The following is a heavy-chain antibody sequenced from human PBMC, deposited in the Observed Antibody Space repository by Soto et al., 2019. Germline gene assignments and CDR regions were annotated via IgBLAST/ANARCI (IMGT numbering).Heavy chain of an antibody. J-gene: IGHJ6*03. CDR2: ISDSGST. Sequence: PGGSLRLSCAASGFTFSSYDMSWVRQAPGKGLEWVSTISDSGSTYYADSVKGRFTISRDISKNTLYVQMSSLRAEDTAVYYCAKGGEGYCSGTSCLYHMDAWGKGTTVTVSS. V-gene: IGHV3-23*01. CDR1: GFTFSSYD. CDR3: AKGGEGYCSGTSCLYHMDA. D-gene: IGHD2-15*01.